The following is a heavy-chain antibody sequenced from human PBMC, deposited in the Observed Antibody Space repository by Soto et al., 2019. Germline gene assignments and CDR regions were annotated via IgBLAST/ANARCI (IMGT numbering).Heavy chain of an antibody. CDR3: ARDAGELGGRFDP. J-gene: IGHJ5*02. V-gene: IGHV1-3*01. D-gene: IGHD3-10*01. CDR1: GYTFTSYA. Sequence: GASVKVSCKASGYTFTSYAMHWVRQAPGQRLEWMGWINAGNGNTKYSQKFQGRVTITRDTSASTAYMELSSLRSEDTAVYYCARDAGELGGRFDPWGQGTLVTVSS. CDR2: INAGNGNT.